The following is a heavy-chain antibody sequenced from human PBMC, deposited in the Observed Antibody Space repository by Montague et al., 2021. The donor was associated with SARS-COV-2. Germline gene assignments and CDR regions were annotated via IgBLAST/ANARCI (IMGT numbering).Heavy chain of an antibody. J-gene: IGHJ5*02. D-gene: IGHD2-21*01. CDR1: GDSISSGRYH. Sequence: TLSLTCTVSGDSISSGRYHWSWVRQPAGKGLEFIGRIYITGATNYNPSLKSRVAISVDTSKNQFSLKLTSVTAADTAVYHCARVQVMWWFDPWGQGTLVTVSS. CDR3: ARVQVMWWFDP. CDR2: IYITGAT. V-gene: IGHV4-61*02.